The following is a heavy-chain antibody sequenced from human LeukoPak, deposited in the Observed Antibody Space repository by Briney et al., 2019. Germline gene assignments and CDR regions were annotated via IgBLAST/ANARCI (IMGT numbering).Heavy chain of an antibody. CDR2: INPNSGGT. CDR3: ASGGAAYCGSASCYHMEYFDY. Sequence: GASVKVSCKASGYTFSGYYIHWVRQAPGQGLEWLGWINPNSGGTNYAQKFQGRVTMTRDTSISTAYMELSRLRSDDTAVYYCASGGAAYCGSASCYHMEYFDYWGQGTLVTVSS. J-gene: IGHJ4*02. V-gene: IGHV1-2*02. CDR1: GYTFSGYY. D-gene: IGHD2-2*01.